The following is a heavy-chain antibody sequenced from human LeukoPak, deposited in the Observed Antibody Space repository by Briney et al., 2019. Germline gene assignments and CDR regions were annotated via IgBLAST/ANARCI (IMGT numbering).Heavy chain of an antibody. V-gene: IGHV3-23*01. D-gene: IGHD1-1*01. CDR1: GFTFSSYA. CDR2: ISDSGDT. J-gene: IGHJ4*02. CDR3: AKNPRLEGWIYFDS. Sequence: GGSLRLSCAASGFTFSSYAVSWVRQAPGKGLEWVSSISDSGDTHYADSVEGRFTISRDNSKNTLYLQMNSLRAEDTAVYYCAKNPRLEGWIYFDSWGQGILVTVSS.